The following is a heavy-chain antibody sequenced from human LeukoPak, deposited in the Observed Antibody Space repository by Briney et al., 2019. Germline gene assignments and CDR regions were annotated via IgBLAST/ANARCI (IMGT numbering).Heavy chain of an antibody. CDR2: IKEDGSEK. CDR3: AREGGNY. Sequence: GGSLRLSCAASGFTFSSPWMSWVRQTPEKGLEWVANIKEDGSEKYYVDSVRGRFTISRDNAKNSLYLQMNSLRADDTAVYYCAREGGNYWGQGTLVTVSS. D-gene: IGHD3-16*01. CDR1: GFTFSSPW. J-gene: IGHJ4*02. V-gene: IGHV3-7*01.